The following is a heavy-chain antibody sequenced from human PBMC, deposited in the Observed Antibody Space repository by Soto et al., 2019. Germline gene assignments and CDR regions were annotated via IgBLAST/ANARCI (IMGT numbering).Heavy chain of an antibody. CDR3: ARCVWLDRQIRVWFDP. CDR1: GYTFTGYY. D-gene: IGHD6-19*01. J-gene: IGHJ5*02. Sequence: GASVKVSCKASGYTFTGYYMHWVRQAPGQGLEWMGWINPNSGGTNYAQKFQGRVTMTRDTSISTAYMELSRLRSDDTAVYYCARCVWLDRQIRVWFDPWGQGTLVTVSS. V-gene: IGHV1-2*02. CDR2: INPNSGGT.